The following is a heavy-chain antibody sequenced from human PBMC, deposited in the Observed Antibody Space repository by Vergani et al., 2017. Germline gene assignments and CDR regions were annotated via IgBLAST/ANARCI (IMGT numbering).Heavy chain of an antibody. J-gene: IGHJ2*01. CDR2: IHNRGKT. CDR1: GYSIGSGFY. V-gene: IGHV4-38-2*01. D-gene: IGHD2-21*01. Sequence: QLQLQESGPGLVKPSETLALTCSVSGYSIGSGFYWAWIRQSPGEGLQWLTSIHNRGKTYHNPSLKSRVSVSLDTSKNRFSLNLTSVTATDTAVYYCARSQGDYWYFDLWGPGSLVTVSS. CDR3: ARSQGDYWYFDL.